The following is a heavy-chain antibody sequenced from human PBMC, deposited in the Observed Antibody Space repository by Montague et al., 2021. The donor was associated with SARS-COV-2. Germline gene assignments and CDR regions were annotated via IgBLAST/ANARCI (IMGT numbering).Heavy chain of an antibody. J-gene: IGHJ4*02. V-gene: IGHV4-39*07. CDR2: IYSSGTT. Sequence: SETLSLTCTVSGGSIGTSSHFWGWLRQPPGKGLEWIGIIYSSGTTSYIPPLKSRLTISSDTSKNQFSLRLASVTAADTAVYYCARFREAGDVLDYWGQGNPVTVSS. CDR1: GGSIGTSSHF. D-gene: IGHD7-27*01. CDR3: ARFREAGDVLDY.